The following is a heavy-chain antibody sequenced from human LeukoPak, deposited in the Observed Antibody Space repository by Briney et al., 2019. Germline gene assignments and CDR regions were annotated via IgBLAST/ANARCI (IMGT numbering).Heavy chain of an antibody. J-gene: IGHJ3*02. CDR3: ARDWYDNSDAFDI. D-gene: IGHD3-9*01. CDR1: GITFIKYS. Sequence: GGSLRLSCAASGITFIKYSMTWVRQAPGKGLEWVSAITGSGAFTDYADSVKGRFTISRDNAKNSLYLQMNSLRAEDTAVYYCARDWYDNSDAFDIWGQGTMVTVSS. CDR2: ITGSGAFT. V-gene: IGHV3-23*01.